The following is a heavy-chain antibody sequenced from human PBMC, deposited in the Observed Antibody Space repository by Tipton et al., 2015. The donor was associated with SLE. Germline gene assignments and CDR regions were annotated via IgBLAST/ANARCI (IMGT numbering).Heavy chain of an antibody. CDR2: IYSRGST. J-gene: IGHJ5*02. Sequence: TLSLTCTVSWDSISSIGYYWSWIRQHPGKGLEWIGSIYSRGSTSYSPSLESRATISADTSKNQFSLKLTSVTAADTAVYYCARLGGPWGPGTLVTVSS. CDR1: WDSISSIGYY. CDR3: ARLGGP. D-gene: IGHD1-26*01. V-gene: IGHV4-31*03.